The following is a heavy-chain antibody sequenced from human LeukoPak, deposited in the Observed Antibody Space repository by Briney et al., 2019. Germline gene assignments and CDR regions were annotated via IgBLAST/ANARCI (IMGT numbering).Heavy chain of an antibody. CDR1: GYSFTSYW. D-gene: IGHD3-22*01. CDR2: IYPGDSDT. V-gene: IGHV5-51*01. CDR3: ARQGAYYYDSSGPLHY. J-gene: IGHJ4*02. Sequence: GESLKISCKGSGYSFTSYWIGWVRQMPGKGLEWMGIIYPGDSDTRYSPSFQGQVTISADKSISTAYLQWSSLKASDTAMYCCARQGAYYYDSSGPLHYWGQGTLVTVSS.